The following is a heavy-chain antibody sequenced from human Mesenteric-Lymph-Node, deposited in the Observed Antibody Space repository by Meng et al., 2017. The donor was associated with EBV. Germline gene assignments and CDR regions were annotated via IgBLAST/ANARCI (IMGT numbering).Heavy chain of an antibody. CDR1: GGSISTYNW. CDR2: IYHSGSA. CDR3: ARVDGSGRTNWFDP. D-gene: IGHD3-10*01. Sequence: QVQLQESGPGLVKPSGTLSLTCAVSGGSISTYNWWSWVRQPPGKGLEWIGEIYHSGSANYNPSLRSRVTMSVGKSKNQFSLKLTSVTAADTAVYYCARVDGSGRTNWFDPWGQGTLVTVSS. J-gene: IGHJ5*02. V-gene: IGHV4-4*02.